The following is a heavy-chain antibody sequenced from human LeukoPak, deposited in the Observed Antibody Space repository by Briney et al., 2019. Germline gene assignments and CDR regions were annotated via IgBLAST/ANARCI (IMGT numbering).Heavy chain of an antibody. V-gene: IGHV3-21*01. J-gene: IGHJ4*02. CDR2: IGSSSSYV. Sequence: GGSLRLSCAASGFTFSSYSMNWVRQAPGKGLEWVSSIGSSSSYVYYADSVKGRFTISRDNAKYSLYLQMNSLRAEDTAVYYCASSGSWVYWGQGTLVTVSS. CDR3: ASSGSWVY. CDR1: GFTFSSYS. D-gene: IGHD6-25*01.